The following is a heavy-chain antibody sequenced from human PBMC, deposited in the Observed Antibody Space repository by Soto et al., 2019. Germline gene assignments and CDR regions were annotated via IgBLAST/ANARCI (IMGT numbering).Heavy chain of an antibody. CDR2: ISTDGSST. CDR3: ARATGSNHPFDY. V-gene: IGHV3-74*01. J-gene: IGHJ4*02. CDR1: GFTFSNAW. Sequence: GGSLRLSCAASGFTFSNAWMNWVRQAPGKGLEWVSRISTDGSSTTYADSVKGRFTISRDNAKNTLYLQMNSLRAEDTAVYYCARATGSNHPFDYWGQGSLVTVSS. D-gene: IGHD2-2*01.